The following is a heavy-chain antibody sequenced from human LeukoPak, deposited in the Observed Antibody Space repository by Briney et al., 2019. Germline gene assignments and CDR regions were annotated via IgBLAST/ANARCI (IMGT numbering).Heavy chain of an antibody. CDR2: INPSGGST. CDR1: GYTFTSYY. CDR3: ARDRGSGWEVYGMDV. D-gene: IGHD6-19*01. V-gene: IGHV1-46*01. Sequence: GASAKVSCKASGYTFTSYYMHWVRQAPGQGLEWMGIINPSGGSTSYAQKFQGRVTMTRDTSTSTVYMELSSLRSEDTAVYYCARDRGSGWEVYGMDVWGKGTTVTVSS. J-gene: IGHJ6*04.